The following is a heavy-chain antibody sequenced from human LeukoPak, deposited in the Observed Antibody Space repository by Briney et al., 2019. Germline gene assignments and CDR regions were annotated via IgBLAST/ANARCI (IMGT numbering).Heavy chain of an antibody. Sequence: GGSLRLSCAASGFTFSSYAMHWVRQAPGEGLEWVAVISYDGSNKYYADSVKGRFTISRDNSKNTLYLQMNSLRAEDTAVYYCARDDSGSYQPFDYWGQGTLVTVSS. D-gene: IGHD1-26*01. CDR1: GFTFSSYA. J-gene: IGHJ4*02. CDR3: ARDDSGSYQPFDY. CDR2: ISYDGSNK. V-gene: IGHV3-30-3*01.